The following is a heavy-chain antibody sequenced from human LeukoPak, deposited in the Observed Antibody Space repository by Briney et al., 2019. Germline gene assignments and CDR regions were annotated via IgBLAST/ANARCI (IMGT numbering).Heavy chain of an antibody. Sequence: GGSLRLSCAASGFTFSSYGMHWVRQAPGKGLEWVAVISYDGSNKYYADSVKGRFTISRDNSKNTLYLQMNSLRAEDTAVYYCAREKPTTDYYYYGMDVWGQGTAVTVSS. V-gene: IGHV3-30*03. CDR2: ISYDGSNK. CDR1: GFTFSSYG. D-gene: IGHD1-14*01. CDR3: AREKPTTDYYYYGMDV. J-gene: IGHJ6*02.